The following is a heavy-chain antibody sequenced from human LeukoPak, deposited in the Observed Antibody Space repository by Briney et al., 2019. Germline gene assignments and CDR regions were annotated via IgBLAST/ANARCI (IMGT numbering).Heavy chain of an antibody. D-gene: IGHD3-10*01. V-gene: IGHV1-18*01. Sequence: GASVKVSCTATGYAFTSYGISWVRQAPGQGLEWMGWINPYNGNANYAQKLHGRVTMTTDTSTSTAYMELRSLRSDDTAVYHCARVYGLGSYFQDLIDYWGQGTLVTVSS. CDR2: INPYNGNA. J-gene: IGHJ4*02. CDR1: GYAFTSYG. CDR3: ARVYGLGSYFQDLIDY.